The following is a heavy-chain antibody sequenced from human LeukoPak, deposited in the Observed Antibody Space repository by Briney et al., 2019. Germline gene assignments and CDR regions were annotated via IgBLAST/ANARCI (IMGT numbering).Heavy chain of an antibody. J-gene: IGHJ4*02. V-gene: IGHV3-7*05. D-gene: IGHD5-12*01. CDR1: GFTFRSYW. CDR2: IKQDGSEK. CDR3: ARDDRYSSWN. Sequence: GGSLRLSCAASGFTFRSYWMSWGRQAPGKGLEWVANIKQDGSEKYYVDSVKGRFTISKDNAKNSLYLQMNSLRAEDTAVYYCARDDRYSSWNWGQGTLVTVSS.